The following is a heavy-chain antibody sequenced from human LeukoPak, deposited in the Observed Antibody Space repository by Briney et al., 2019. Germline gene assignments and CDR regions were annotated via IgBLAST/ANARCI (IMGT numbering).Heavy chain of an antibody. CDR3: ARDWGDIVVVVAASYFDY. D-gene: IGHD2-15*01. Sequence: GRSLRLSCAASGFTFSSYAMHWVRQAPGKGLEWVAVISYDGSNKYYADSVKGRFTISRDNSKNTLYLQMNSLRAEDTAAYYCARDWGDIVVVVAASYFDYWGQGTLVTVSS. V-gene: IGHV3-30*04. J-gene: IGHJ4*02. CDR2: ISYDGSNK. CDR1: GFTFSSYA.